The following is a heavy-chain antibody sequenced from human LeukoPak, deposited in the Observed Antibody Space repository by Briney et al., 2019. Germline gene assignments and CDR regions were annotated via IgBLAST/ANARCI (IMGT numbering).Heavy chain of an antibody. Sequence: GGSLRLSCAASGFTFSNFWMHWVRQAPGKGLVWVALIYGDGSFARYADSVKGRFTIPRDNAKNSLYLQMNSLRAEDTAVYYCARDKGDYHTSGSLFVFGGQGTLVTVSS. CDR3: ARDKGDYHTSGSLFVF. D-gene: IGHD3-22*01. CDR1: GFTFSNFW. J-gene: IGHJ4*02. V-gene: IGHV3-74*01. CDR2: IYGDGSFA.